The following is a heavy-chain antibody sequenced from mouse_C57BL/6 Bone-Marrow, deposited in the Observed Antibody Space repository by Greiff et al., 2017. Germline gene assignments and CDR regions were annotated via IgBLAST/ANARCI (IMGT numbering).Heavy chain of an antibody. J-gene: IGHJ4*01. CDR1: GYTFTNYW. CDR3: SRSYDYDDYTIDY. V-gene: IGHV1-64*01. Sequence: VQLQQPGAELVKPGASVKLSCKASGYTFTNYWMHWVKQRPGQGLEWIGIMHPNGGSPEYNEKFKSEATLSVDKSSRTAYMELSSLTSEDYAVYYYSRSYDYDDYTIDYWGQGTSVPVSS. CDR2: MHPNGGSP. D-gene: IGHD2-4*01.